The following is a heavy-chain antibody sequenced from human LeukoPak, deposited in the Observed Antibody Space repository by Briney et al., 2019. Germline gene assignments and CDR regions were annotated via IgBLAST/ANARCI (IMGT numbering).Heavy chain of an antibody. CDR2: INHSGST. CDR1: GWSFSGYY. J-gene: IGHJ5*02. V-gene: IGHV4-34*01. CDR3: ARGPRNYYGSGSPVNWFDP. Sequence: SETLSLTCAVYGWSFSGYYWSWIRQPPGKGLEWIGEINHSGSTNYNPSLKSRVTISVDTSKNQFSLKLSSVTAADTAVYYCARGPRNYYGSGSPVNWFDPWGQGTLVTVSS. D-gene: IGHD3-10*01.